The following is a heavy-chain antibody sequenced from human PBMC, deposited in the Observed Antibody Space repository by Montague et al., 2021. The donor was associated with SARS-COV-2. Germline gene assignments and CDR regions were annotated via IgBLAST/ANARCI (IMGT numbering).Heavy chain of an antibody. CDR2: VNRRGNT. D-gene: IGHD4-23*01. J-gene: IGHJ6*03. CDR1: GGSFSGWY. CDR3: ARGGGNILTNYYYYYLDV. V-gene: IGHV4-34*01. Sequence: SETLSLTCAVYGGSFSGWYWSWVRQPPGKGLEWIGEVNRRGNTTYNPSLKSRVTILEDTSKSQFSLKLSSVTAADTAVYYCARGGGNILTNYYYYYLDVWGTGTTVTVSS.